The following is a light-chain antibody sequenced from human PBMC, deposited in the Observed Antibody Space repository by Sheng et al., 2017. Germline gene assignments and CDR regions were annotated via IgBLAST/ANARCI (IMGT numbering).Light chain of an antibody. V-gene: IGKV3-20*01. CDR2: GTS. CDR3: QQYGDSALT. CDR1: QSVSSSY. J-gene: IGKJ4*01. Sequence: EIVLTQSPGTLSLSPGERATLSCRASQSVSSSYLVWYQQKPGQAPRVLIYGTSSRATGIPDRFSGSGSGTDFTLTISRLEPEDFAVYYCQQYGDSALTFGGGTKVEI.